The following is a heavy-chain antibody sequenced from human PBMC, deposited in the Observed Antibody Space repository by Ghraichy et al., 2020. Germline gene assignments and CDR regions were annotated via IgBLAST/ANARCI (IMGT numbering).Heavy chain of an antibody. CDR1: GGSFSGYY. CDR3: ARGVIVWGSSSGLTSVNWFFDL. V-gene: IGHV4-34*01. Sequence: SETLSLTCAVYGGSFSGYYWSWIRQPPGKGLEWIGEINHSGSTNYNPSLKSRVTISVDTSKNQFSLKLSSVTAADTAVYYCARGVIVWGSSSGLTSVNWFFDLWGRGTPVTVSS. D-gene: IGHD6-6*01. CDR2: INHSGST. J-gene: IGHJ2*01.